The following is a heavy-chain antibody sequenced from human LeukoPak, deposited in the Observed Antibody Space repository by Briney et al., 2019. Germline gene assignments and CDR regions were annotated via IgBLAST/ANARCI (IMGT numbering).Heavy chain of an antibody. D-gene: IGHD3-10*01. CDR3: APQPLITLVGGVATRHHFTF. V-gene: IGHV1-2*02. CDR1: RYTFTVYY. J-gene: IGHJ4*02. CDR2: IDPSTGST. Sequence: GAPVKASCTASRYTFTVYYMMWVREAPGQGLEWMGWIDPSTGSTNYAQKFEGRVTLTRDTSISIAYMELRRLSSDDTAIYYCAPQPLITLVGGVATRHHFTFCGQGTLVSVSS.